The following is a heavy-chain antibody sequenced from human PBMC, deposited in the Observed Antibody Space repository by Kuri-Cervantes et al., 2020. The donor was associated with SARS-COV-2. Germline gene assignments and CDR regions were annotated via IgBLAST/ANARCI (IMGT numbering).Heavy chain of an antibody. Sequence: VKVSCKASGYTFTSYYMHWVRQAPGQGLEWMGIINPSGGSTSYAQKFQGRVTMTRDTSTSTVYMELSSLRSDDTAVYYCARGALDYFDTSAYSGAFDIWGQGTVVTVSS. CDR3: ARGALDYFDTSAYSGAFDI. CDR1: GYTFTSYY. V-gene: IGHV1-46*01. D-gene: IGHD3-22*01. J-gene: IGHJ3*02. CDR2: INPSGGST.